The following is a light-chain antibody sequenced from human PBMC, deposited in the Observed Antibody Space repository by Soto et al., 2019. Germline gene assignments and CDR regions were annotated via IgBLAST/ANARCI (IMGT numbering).Light chain of an antibody. CDR1: ISTIGSNS. Sequence: QSVLTQPPSASGTPGQRVTISCSGSISTIGSNSVNWFQQHPGTAPKLLIYGSSERPSGVPDRFSASKSGTSASLAISGLQSEDEADYYCATWAGSLKALHVFGTVTKLTVL. CDR3: ATWAGSLKALHV. J-gene: IGLJ1*01. V-gene: IGLV1-44*01. CDR2: GSS.